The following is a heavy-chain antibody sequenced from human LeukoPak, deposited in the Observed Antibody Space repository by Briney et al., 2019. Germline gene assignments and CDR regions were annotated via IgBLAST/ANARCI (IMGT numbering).Heavy chain of an antibody. J-gene: IGHJ6*03. Sequence: PGGSLRLSCAASGFTFDDYAMHWVRQAPGKGLEWVSLISWDGGSTYYADSVKGRFTISRDNSKNSLYLQMNSLRAEDTALYYCAKDRQQLSYYYYMDVWGKGTTVTVSS. V-gene: IGHV3-43D*03. D-gene: IGHD6-13*01. CDR1: GFTFDDYA. CDR3: AKDRQQLSYYYYMDV. CDR2: ISWDGGST.